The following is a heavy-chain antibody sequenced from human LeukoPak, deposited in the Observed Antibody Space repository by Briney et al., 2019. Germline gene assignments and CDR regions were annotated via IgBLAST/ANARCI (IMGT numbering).Heavy chain of an antibody. J-gene: IGHJ6*03. V-gene: IGHV4-34*01. CDR3: ASRKYYYYYMDV. CDR1: GGSFSGYY. CDR2: INHSGST. Sequence: PSETLSLTCAVYGGSFSGYYWSWIRQPPGKGLEWIGEINHSGSTNYNPSLKSRVTISVDTSKNQFSLKLSPVTAADTAVYYCASRKYYYYYMDVWGKGTTVTVSS.